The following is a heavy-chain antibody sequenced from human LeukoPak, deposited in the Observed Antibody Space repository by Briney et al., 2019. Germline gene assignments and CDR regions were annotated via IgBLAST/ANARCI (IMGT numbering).Heavy chain of an antibody. J-gene: IGHJ4*01. CDR2: IYTSGST. CDR3: TGYSGYETEY. CDR1: GGSISSGSYY. D-gene: IGHD5-12*01. Sequence: PSQTLSLTCTVSGGSISSGSYYWSWIRQPAGKGLEWIGRIYTSGSTNYNPSLKSRVTISVDTSKNQFSLKLSSVTAADTAVYYCTGYSGYETEYRGHGTLVTVSS. V-gene: IGHV4-61*02.